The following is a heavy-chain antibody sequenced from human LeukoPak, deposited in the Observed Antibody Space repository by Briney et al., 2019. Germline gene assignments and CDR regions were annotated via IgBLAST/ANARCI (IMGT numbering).Heavy chain of an antibody. J-gene: IGHJ6*01. D-gene: IGHD2-2*01. CDR1: GYTFTSYG. V-gene: IGHV1-18*01. CDR2: ISAYNGNT. CDR3: ARVRDYCTSTSCPTAYYGMDV. Sequence: GASVKVSCKASGYTFTSYGISWVRQAPGQGLEWMGWISAYNGNTNYAQKLQGRVTMTTDTSTSTAYMELRSLRSDDTAVYYCARVRDYCTSTSCPTAYYGMDVWGQGTTVTVSS.